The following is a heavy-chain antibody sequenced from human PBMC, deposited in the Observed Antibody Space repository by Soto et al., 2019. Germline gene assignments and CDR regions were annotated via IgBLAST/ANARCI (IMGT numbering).Heavy chain of an antibody. V-gene: IGHV3-11*05. D-gene: IGHD1-26*01. CDR3: ARSPRGYFTPRLNFDY. J-gene: IGHJ4*02. Sequence: QVQLVESGGGLVKPGGSLRLSCAASGFTFSDYYMSWIRQAPGKGLEWVSYISSSSSYTNYADSVKGRFTISRDNAKNSLYLQMNSLRAEDTAVYYCARSPRGYFTPRLNFDYWGQGTLVTVSS. CDR2: ISSSSSYT. CDR1: GFTFSDYY.